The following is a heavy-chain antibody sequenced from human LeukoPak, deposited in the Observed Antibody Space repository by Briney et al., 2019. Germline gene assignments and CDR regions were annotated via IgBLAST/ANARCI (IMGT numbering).Heavy chain of an antibody. CDR3: ARDGKNYYGSGRFY. Sequence: SETLSLTCTVSGGSISSYYWGWIRQPPGRGLEWIGNFYYSGSTYYDPSLTSRVTISVDTSKNQFSLKLGSVTAADAAVYYCARDGKNYYGSGRFYWGQGTLDAVSS. D-gene: IGHD3-10*01. V-gene: IGHV4-39*07. J-gene: IGHJ4*02. CDR1: GGSISSYY. CDR2: FYYSGST.